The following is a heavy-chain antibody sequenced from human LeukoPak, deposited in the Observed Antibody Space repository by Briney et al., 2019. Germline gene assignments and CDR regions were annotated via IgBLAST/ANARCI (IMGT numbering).Heavy chain of an antibody. J-gene: IGHJ5*02. Sequence: MPSETLSLTCAVYGGSFSGYYWSWIRKPPGKGLEWIGEINHSGSTNYNPSLRSRVTISVDTSKNQFSLKLSSVTAADTAVYYCARATYYYGSGSYRRKNWFDPWGQGTLVTVSS. V-gene: IGHV4-34*01. CDR2: INHSGST. D-gene: IGHD3-10*01. CDR3: ARATYYYGSGSYRRKNWFDP. CDR1: GGSFSGYY.